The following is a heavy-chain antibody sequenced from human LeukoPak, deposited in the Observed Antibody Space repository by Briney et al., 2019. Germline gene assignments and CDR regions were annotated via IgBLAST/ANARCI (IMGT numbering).Heavy chain of an antibody. Sequence: SETLSLTCAVSGGSISSGIYYWSWIRQPAGKGLEWIGRIYISGSTNYNPSLKSRVPISLDTSKNQFSLRLSSVTAADTAVYYCARDSRRDGYKLDYWGQGTLVTVSS. D-gene: IGHD5-24*01. J-gene: IGHJ4*02. V-gene: IGHV4-61*02. CDR1: GGSISSGIYY. CDR2: IYISGST. CDR3: ARDSRRDGYKLDY.